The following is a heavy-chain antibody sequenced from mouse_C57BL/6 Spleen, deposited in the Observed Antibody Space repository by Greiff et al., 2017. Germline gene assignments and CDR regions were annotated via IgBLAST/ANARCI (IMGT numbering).Heavy chain of an antibody. CDR3: ARKGYGNAMDY. V-gene: IGHV1-64*01. D-gene: IGHD1-1*01. CDR1: GYTFTSYW. CDR2: IHPNSGST. Sequence: VQLQQPGAELVKPGASVKLSCKASGYTFTSYWMHWVKQRPGQGLEWIGMIHPNSGSTNNNEKVKSKATLTVDKSARPAYMQLSSLTSEDSAVYYCARKGYGNAMDYWGQGTSVTVSS. J-gene: IGHJ4*01.